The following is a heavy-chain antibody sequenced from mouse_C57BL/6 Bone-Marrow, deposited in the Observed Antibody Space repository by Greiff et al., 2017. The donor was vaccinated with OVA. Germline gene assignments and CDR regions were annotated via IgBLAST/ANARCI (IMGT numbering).Heavy chain of an antibody. CDR2: ISDGGSYT. V-gene: IGHV5-4*01. J-gene: IGHJ2*01. CDR1: GFTFSSYA. Sequence: EVHLVESGGGLVKPGGSLKLSCAASGFTFSSYAMSWVRQTPEKRLEWVATISDGGSYTYYPDNVKGRFTISRDNAKNNLYLQMSRLKSEDTAMYYCARDTTVVALDYWGQGTTLTVSS. CDR3: ARDTTVVALDY. D-gene: IGHD1-1*01.